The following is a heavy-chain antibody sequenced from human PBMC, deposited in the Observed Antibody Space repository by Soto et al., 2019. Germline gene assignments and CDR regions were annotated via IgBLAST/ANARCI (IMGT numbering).Heavy chain of an antibody. V-gene: IGHV1-46*03. Sequence: QVQLVQSGAEVKKPGASVKVSCKASGYTFTSYYMHWVRQAPGQGLEWMGIINPSGGSTSYAQKFQGRVTMTRDTSTSTVYMELSSLRSEDTVVYYCASSSGWQFDYWGQGTLVTVSS. D-gene: IGHD6-19*01. CDR2: INPSGGST. J-gene: IGHJ4*02. CDR3: ASSSGWQFDY. CDR1: GYTFTSYY.